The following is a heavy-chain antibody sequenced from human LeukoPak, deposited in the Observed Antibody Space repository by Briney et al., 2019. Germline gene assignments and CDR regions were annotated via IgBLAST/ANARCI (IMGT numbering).Heavy chain of an antibody. CDR1: GFTFSSYA. CDR3: AKDGTSDWVSRVPVAIRFSRNAFDI. V-gene: IGHV3-23*01. CDR2: ISGSGGST. D-gene: IGHD2-2*02. J-gene: IGHJ3*02. Sequence: QPGGALRLSCAASGFTFSSYAMSWVPQAPGKGLELVSAISGSGGSTYYAASVKGRFTISRDNSKNTLYLQMNSLRAEDTAVYYCAKDGTSDWVSRVPVAIRFSRNAFDIWGQGTMVTVCS.